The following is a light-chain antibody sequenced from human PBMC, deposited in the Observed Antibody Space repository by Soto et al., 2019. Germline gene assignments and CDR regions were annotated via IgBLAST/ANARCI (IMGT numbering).Light chain of an antibody. CDR1: SSDVGGYNY. V-gene: IGLV2-8*01. Sequence: QSALTQPPSASGSPGQSVTISCTGTSSDVGGYNYVSWYQHHPGEAPKLMIFEVTKRPSGVPDRFSGSKSDNTASLTVSGLQAEDEADYYCSSYAGSNNLVFGGGTKLTVL. CDR3: SSYAGSNNLV. CDR2: EVT. J-gene: IGLJ2*01.